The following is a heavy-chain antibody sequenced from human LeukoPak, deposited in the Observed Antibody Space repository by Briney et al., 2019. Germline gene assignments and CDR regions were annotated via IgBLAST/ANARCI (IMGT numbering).Heavy chain of an antibody. V-gene: IGHV1-18*01. CDR1: GYTFTSYG. D-gene: IGHD3-16*02. CDR3: AREMITFGGVIVILYDY. CDR2: ISAYNGNT. J-gene: IGHJ4*02. Sequence: ASVKVSCKASGYTFTSYGISWVRQAPGQGLEWMGWISAYNGNTNYAQKLQGRVTMTTDTSTGTAYMELRSLRSDDTAVYYCAREMITFGGVIVILYDYWGQGTLVTVSS.